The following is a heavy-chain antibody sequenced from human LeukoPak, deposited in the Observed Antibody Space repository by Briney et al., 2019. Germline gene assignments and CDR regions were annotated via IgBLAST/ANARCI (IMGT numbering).Heavy chain of an antibody. Sequence: PSETLSLXCAVSGYSSSSGYYWGWIRQPPGKGLEWIGSIYHSGSTYYNPSLKSRVTISVDTSKNQFSLKLSSVTAADTAVYYCARIEGDPDAFDIWGQGTMVTVSS. V-gene: IGHV4-38-2*01. J-gene: IGHJ3*02. D-gene: IGHD3-16*01. CDR2: IYHSGST. CDR3: ARIEGDPDAFDI. CDR1: GYSSSSGYY.